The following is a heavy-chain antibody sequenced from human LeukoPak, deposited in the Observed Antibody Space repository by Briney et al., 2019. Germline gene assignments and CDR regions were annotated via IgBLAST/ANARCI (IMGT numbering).Heavy chain of an antibody. CDR1: GGSIGTYY. CDR2: IYYTGST. V-gene: IGHV4-59*01. D-gene: IGHD1-26*01. CDR3: ARDNSGSYIDY. Sequence: PSETLSLTCTVSGGSIGTYYWTWIRQPPGKGLEWIGYIYYTGSTNYNPSLKSRVTISVDTSKNQLSLKLSSVTAADTAVYYCARDNSGSYIDYWGQGTLVTVSS. J-gene: IGHJ4*02.